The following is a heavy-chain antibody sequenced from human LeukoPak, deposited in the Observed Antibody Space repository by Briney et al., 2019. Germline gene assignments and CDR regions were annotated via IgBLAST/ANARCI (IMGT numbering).Heavy chain of an antibody. CDR3: ARNLGPFDV. CDR2: IADAGT. J-gene: IGHJ3*01. D-gene: IGHD3-16*01. V-gene: IGHV3-23*01. CDR1: GFTFNDFA. Sequence: GGSLRLSCAAAGFTFNDFAMTWVRQAPGKGLEWVSTIADAGTYYADSVKGRFIISRDNSKNMLYLQLNSLRADDTAMYYCARNLGPFDVRGHGTMVTVSS.